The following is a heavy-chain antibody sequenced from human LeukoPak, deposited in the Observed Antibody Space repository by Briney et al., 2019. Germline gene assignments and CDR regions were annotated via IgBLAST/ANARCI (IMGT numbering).Heavy chain of an antibody. D-gene: IGHD5-12*01. J-gene: IGHJ4*02. V-gene: IGHV3-21*01. CDR2: ISNSISNV. CDR1: GLTFSGYS. CDR3: ARELTSSGPDF. Sequence: PGGSLRLSCLVSGLTFSGYSMNWVRQAPGKGLEWVSPISNSISNVYYADSVKGRFTISRDNAKNSLYLQMNSLRAEDTAVYYCARELTSSGPDFWGPGTLVTVSS.